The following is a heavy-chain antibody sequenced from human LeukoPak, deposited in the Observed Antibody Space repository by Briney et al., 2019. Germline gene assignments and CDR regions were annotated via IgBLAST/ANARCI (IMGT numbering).Heavy chain of an antibody. Sequence: SETLSLTCTVSGASITSSSYYWGWIRQPPGKGLEWIGSNYYSGNTYHNPSLKSRVTISVDTSKKQFSQRLSSVTAADTAVYYCARQLLIFDSSAFDFWGQGTLVTVSS. J-gene: IGHJ4*02. CDR3: ARQLLIFDSSAFDF. V-gene: IGHV4-39*01. CDR2: NYYSGNT. D-gene: IGHD3-22*01. CDR1: GASITSSSYY.